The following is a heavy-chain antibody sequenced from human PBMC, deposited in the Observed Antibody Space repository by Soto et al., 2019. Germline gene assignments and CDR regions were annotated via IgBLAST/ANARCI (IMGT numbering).Heavy chain of an antibody. CDR3: ATQRGGGGY. J-gene: IGHJ4*02. Sequence: EVQLVESGGGLIQPGGSLRLSCAVSGFTVSNNYMSWVRQAPGKGLEGVSVIYSGGYTAYGDSVKGRFTISRDNSKNTLLFQSKSLGPAATPFFYCATQRGGGGYWGQGTLVTVSS. CDR1: GFTVSNNY. D-gene: IGHD6-25*01. CDR2: IYSGGYT. V-gene: IGHV3-53*01.